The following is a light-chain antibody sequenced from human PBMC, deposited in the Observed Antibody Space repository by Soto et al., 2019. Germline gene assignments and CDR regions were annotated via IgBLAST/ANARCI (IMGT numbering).Light chain of an antibody. CDR1: QSVSSSY. CDR2: AAS. Sequence: EIVLTQSPATLSLSPGERATLSCGASQSVSSSYLAWYQQKPGLAPRLLIYAASTRAANIPNRFSGSRSGTELTLTISRLQSEDFAVYYCQKYNNWPPWTFGQGTRLENK. CDR3: QKYNNWPPWT. V-gene: IGKV3D-20*01. J-gene: IGKJ5*01.